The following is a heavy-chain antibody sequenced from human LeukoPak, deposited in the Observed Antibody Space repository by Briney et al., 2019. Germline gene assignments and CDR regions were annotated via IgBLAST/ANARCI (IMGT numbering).Heavy chain of an antibody. D-gene: IGHD3-16*01. Sequence: SETLSLTCTVSGASINSGSYYWRWIRQPAGMRLEWLGRIYASGSTNYNPSLKSRVTISVDTSKNQFSLKLSSVTAADTAVYYCARKGKLGDAFDIWGPGTMVTVSS. CDR2: IYASGST. V-gene: IGHV4-61*02. CDR1: GASINSGSYY. CDR3: ARKGKLGDAFDI. J-gene: IGHJ3*02.